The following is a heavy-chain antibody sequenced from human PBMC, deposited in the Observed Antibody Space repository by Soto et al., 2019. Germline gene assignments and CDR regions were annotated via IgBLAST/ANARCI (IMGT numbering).Heavy chain of an antibody. D-gene: IGHD1-26*01. CDR1: GGTFSSHG. J-gene: IGHJ4*02. Sequence: QVQLVQSGTVVQRRGSSVKVSCQASGGTFSSHGMAWVRQAPGQGLEWMGGIIPTFGTATYAPKFQGRVKITADKSTNTAYMELTTLRSEDTAVYYCASERSAQYFDFWGQGPLITVSS. V-gene: IGHV1-69*06. CDR2: IIPTFGTA. CDR3: ASERSAQYFDF.